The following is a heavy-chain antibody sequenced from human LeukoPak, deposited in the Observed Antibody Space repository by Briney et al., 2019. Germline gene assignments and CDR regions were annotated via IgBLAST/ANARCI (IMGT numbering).Heavy chain of an antibody. D-gene: IGHD5-18*01. CDR1: GFTFSNYG. CDR2: IGGRGDRT. V-gene: IGHV3-23*01. J-gene: IGHJ6*03. CDR3: AKDGLYTYSSSSYYYYYYMDV. Sequence: GGSLRLSCAASGFTFSNYGMDWVRQAPGKGLEWVSGIGGRGDRTYFADSVKGRFTISRDNAKNSLYLQMNSLRAEDTAVYYCAKDGLYTYSSSSYYYYYYMDVWGKGTTVTVSS.